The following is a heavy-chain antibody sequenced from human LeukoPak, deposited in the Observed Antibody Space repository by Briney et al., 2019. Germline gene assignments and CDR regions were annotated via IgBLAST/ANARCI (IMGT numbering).Heavy chain of an antibody. D-gene: IGHD3-22*01. J-gene: IGHJ4*02. V-gene: IGHV3-21*01. CDR2: ISSSSSYI. Sequence: GGSLRLSCVASGFTFSSYSMNWVRQAPGKGLEWVSSISSSSSYIYYADSVKGRFTISRDNAKNSLYLQMNSLRAEDTAVYYCARPNTHDYYDSSGYYGYYFDYWGQGTLVTVSS. CDR3: ARPNTHDYYDSSGYYGYYFDY. CDR1: GFTFSSYS.